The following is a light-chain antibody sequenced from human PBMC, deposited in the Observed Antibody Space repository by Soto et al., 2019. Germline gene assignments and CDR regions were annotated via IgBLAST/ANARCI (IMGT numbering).Light chain of an antibody. CDR2: GNS. J-gene: IGLJ2*01. V-gene: IGLV1-40*01. Sequence: QSVLTQPPSVSGAPGQRDTISCTGSSSNIGAGYDVHWYQQLPGTAPKLYIYGNSNRPSGVPDRFSGSKSGTSASLAITGLQAEDEADYYCQSYDSSVSKVVFGGGTKLTVL. CDR1: SSNIGAGYD. CDR3: QSYDSSVSKVV.